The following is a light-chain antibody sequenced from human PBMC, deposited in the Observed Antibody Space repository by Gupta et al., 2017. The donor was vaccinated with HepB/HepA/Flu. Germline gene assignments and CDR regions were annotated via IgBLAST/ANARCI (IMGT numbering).Light chain of an antibody. CDR1: QSVSSY. CDR3: QQPSNWPPWT. J-gene: IGKJ1*01. CDR2: DAS. Sequence: EIVLTQSPATLSLSPGERATLSCRASQSVSSYLAWYQQKPGQAPRLLIYDASNRDTGIPARFSGSGCGKHLSLTISSREQEDFAVYFCQQPSNWPPWTFGQGTKVEIK. V-gene: IGKV3-11*01.